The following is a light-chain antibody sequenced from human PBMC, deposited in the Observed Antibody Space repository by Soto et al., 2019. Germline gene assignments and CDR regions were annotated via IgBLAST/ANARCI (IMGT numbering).Light chain of an antibody. Sequence: EIVLTQSPATLFVSPGERATLSCRASQSVSSNLAWYQQKPGQAPRLLIYGASTRATGIPARFSGSGSGTEFTLTISSLQSEDFAVYYCQQYNNWPPSTFGGGTKVDIK. V-gene: IGKV3-15*01. CDR2: GAS. J-gene: IGKJ4*01. CDR3: QQYNNWPPST. CDR1: QSVSSN.